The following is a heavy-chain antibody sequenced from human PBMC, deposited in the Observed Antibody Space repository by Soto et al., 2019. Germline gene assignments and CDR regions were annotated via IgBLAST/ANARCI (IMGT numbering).Heavy chain of an antibody. CDR3: ARGTTPAEYFQH. V-gene: IGHV1-2*02. CDR2: INPDSSGA. CDR1: GYTFTAYY. J-gene: IGHJ1*01. Sequence: GASVKVSCKASGYTFTAYYITWVRQAPGQGLEWVGWINPDSSGARYAQKFQGRVIMTMDTSLSTASLELSRLRYDDTAVYFCARGTTPAEYFQHWGQGSLVTVSS. D-gene: IGHD2-15*01.